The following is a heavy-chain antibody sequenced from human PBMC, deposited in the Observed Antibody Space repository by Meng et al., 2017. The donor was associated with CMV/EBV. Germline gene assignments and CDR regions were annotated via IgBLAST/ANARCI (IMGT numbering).Heavy chain of an antibody. D-gene: IGHD2-15*01. CDR3: AKSQGYCSGGSCFIYDY. V-gene: IGHV3-9*01. Sequence: GGSLRLSCAASGFTFDDYAMHWVRQAPGKGLEWVSGISWNSGSIGYADSVKGRFTISSDNAKNSLYLQMNSLRAEDTALYYCAKSQGYCSGGSCFIYDYWGQGTLVTVSS. CDR2: ISWNSGSI. J-gene: IGHJ4*02. CDR1: GFTFDDYA.